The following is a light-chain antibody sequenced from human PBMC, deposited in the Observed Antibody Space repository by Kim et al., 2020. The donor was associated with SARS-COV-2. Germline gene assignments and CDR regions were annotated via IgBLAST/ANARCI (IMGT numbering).Light chain of an antibody. CDR1: SSNIGRYI. V-gene: IGLV1-44*01. Sequence: QSVLTQPPSASGTPGQRVTISCSGRSSNIGRYIVNWYQRLPGTAPRLLIYNNDQRPSGVPDRFSGFKSGFSASLAISELQAEDEGDYYCSAWDDNPHGVVFGGGTQLTVL. CDR2: NND. J-gene: IGLJ2*01. CDR3: SAWDDNPHGVV.